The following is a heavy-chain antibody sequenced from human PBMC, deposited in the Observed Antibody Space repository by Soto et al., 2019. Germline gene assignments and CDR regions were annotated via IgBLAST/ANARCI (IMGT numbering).Heavy chain of an antibody. V-gene: IGHV5-51*01. J-gene: IGHJ4*02. Sequence: EVQLVQSGAEVTKTGESLKISCKASGYTFATYWIGWVRQLPGKGLEWIGIIYPGDSETRYNPPFEGQVTMSADRSTNTAYRQWSSVKASDTAIYFCARVSPTPTSGGNGDYWGPGTLVTVSS. D-gene: IGHD1-1*01. CDR3: ARVSPTPTSGGNGDY. CDR2: IYPGDSET. CDR1: GYTFATYW.